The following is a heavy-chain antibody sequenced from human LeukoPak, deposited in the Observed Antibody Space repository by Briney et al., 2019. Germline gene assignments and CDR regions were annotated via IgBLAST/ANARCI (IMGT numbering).Heavy chain of an antibody. CDR3: APYSSSRLRFDP. V-gene: IGHV4-39*01. J-gene: IGHJ5*02. D-gene: IGHD6-13*01. Sequence: SETLSLTCTVSGGSITNNDYYWAWIRQPPGEGLEWIATIYYSGSTYYNPSLKSRVTISVDTSKNQFSLKLSSVTAADTAVYYCAPYSSSRLRFDPWGQGTLVTVSS. CDR2: IYYSGST. CDR1: GGSITNNDYY.